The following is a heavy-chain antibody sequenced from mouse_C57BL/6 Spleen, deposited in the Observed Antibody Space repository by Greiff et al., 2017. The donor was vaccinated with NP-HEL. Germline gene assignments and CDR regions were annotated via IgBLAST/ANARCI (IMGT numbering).Heavy chain of an antibody. CDR1: GYTFTNYW. CDR2: IYPGGGYT. CDR3: ARSIRGFDY. V-gene: IGHV1-63*01. J-gene: IGHJ2*01. Sequence: VQLRQSGAELVRPGTSVKMSCKASGYTFTNYWIGWAKQRPGHGLEWIGDIYPGGGYTNYNEKFKGKAPLTADKSSSTAYMQFSSLTSEDSAIYYCARSIRGFDYWGQGTTLTVSS. D-gene: IGHD2-3*01.